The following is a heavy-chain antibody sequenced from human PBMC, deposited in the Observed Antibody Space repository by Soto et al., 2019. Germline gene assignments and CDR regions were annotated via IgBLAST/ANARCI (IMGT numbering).Heavy chain of an antibody. V-gene: IGHV4-39*01. J-gene: IGHJ5*02. CDR3: ASSYYYDSSGFYFGNP. CDR1: GPSIANSNAY. CDR2: IYYSGTT. D-gene: IGHD3-22*01. Sequence: SDTLSLTCAVDGPSIANSNAYGAWIRQPPGKGLEWIGSIYYSGTTYYNPSLKSRGTISVDTSKNQFSLKLSSVTAADTAVYYCASSYYYDSSGFYFGNPWGQG.